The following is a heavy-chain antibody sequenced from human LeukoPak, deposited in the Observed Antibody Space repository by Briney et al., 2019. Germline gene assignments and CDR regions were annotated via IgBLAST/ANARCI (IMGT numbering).Heavy chain of an antibody. CDR1: GYTLTEIS. J-gene: IGHJ4*02. V-gene: IGHV1-24*01. CDR2: FDPEDGET. D-gene: IGHD5-18*01. CDR3: AGQLWSGYYFDY. Sequence: GASVTVSFKVSGYTLTEISMHWVRQAPGKGREWMGGFDPEDGETIYAQKFQGRVTMTEDTSTDTAYMELSSLRSEDTAVYYCAGQLWSGYYFDYWGQGTLVTVSS.